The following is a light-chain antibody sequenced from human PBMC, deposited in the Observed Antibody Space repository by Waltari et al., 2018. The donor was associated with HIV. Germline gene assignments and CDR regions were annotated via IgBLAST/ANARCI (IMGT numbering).Light chain of an antibody. CDR2: YDS. V-gene: IGLV3-21*04. CDR1: KIERKS. J-gene: IGLJ2*01. Sequence: SSVLTQPPSVSVAPGKTATTTCGGKKIERKSGHWYQQKPGQAPVLVICYDSDRPSGIPERFSGSNSGNTATLTISRVGVGDEADYYCQVWDSTIDHVLFGGGTKLTVL. CDR3: QVWDSTIDHVL.